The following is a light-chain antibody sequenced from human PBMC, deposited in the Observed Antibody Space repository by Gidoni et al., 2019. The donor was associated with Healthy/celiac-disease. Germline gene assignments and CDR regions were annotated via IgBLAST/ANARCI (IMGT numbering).Light chain of an antibody. V-gene: IGLV3-21*02. CDR3: QVWDSSSVHVI. CDR1: KIGGKS. CDR2: DDR. Sequence: SYVLTQPPSVSVATGQTARITCGGNKIGGKSVHWYQQKPGQAPVLVVYDDRDRPSGIPERFSGSNSGNTATLTISRVEAGDEADYYCQVWDSSSVHVIFGGGTKLTVL. J-gene: IGLJ2*01.